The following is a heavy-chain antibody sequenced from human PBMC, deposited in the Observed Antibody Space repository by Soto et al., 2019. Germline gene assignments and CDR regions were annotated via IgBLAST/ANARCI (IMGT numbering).Heavy chain of an antibody. V-gene: IGHV3-23*01. Sequence: GGSLRLSCATSGLNFNGYTMSWVRQAPGQGLEWVSAISGSGGSTYYADSVKGRFTISRDNSKNTLYLQMNSLRAEDTAVYYCAKDRDCSSTSCYYDYWGQGTLVTVSS. CDR1: GLNFNGYT. CDR2: ISGSGGST. D-gene: IGHD2-2*01. CDR3: AKDRDCSSTSCYYDY. J-gene: IGHJ4*02.